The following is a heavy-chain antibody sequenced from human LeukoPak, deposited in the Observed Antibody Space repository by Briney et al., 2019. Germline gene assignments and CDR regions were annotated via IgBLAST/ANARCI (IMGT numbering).Heavy chain of an antibody. CDR2: ISGSGGST. D-gene: IGHD7-27*01. CDR3: AKSNELGLGDWFDP. J-gene: IGHJ5*02. Sequence: GGSLRLSCAASGFTFSSYAMSWVRQAPGKGLEWVSAISGSGGSTYYADSVKGRFTISRDNYKNTLYLQMNSLRAEDAAVYYCAKSNELGLGDWFDPWGQGTLVTVSS. CDR1: GFTFSSYA. V-gene: IGHV3-23*01.